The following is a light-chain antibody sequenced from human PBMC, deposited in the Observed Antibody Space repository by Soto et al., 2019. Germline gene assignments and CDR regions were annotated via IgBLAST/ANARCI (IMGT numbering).Light chain of an antibody. Sequence: EVVLTQSPGSLSLSPGEGATLSCRASETVSNNYLAWYQPKPGQAPRLLIFVASSRATGIPDRFRGSGSGTDFTLTITRLEPEDFAVYYCQQYSNSPLTFGGGTKVDIK. CDR1: ETVSNNY. CDR3: QQYSNSPLT. J-gene: IGKJ4*01. CDR2: VAS. V-gene: IGKV3-20*01.